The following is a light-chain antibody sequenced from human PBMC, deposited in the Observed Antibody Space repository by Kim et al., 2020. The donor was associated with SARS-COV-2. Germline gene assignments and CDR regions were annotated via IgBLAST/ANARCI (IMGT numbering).Light chain of an antibody. CDR1: QSFDRW. J-gene: IGKJ4*01. Sequence: DIEMTQSPSTLSASVGDRITITCRASQSFDRWLAWYQQKPGKAPKLLIYKASNLERGVPSRFSGSGSGTRFTLTISSLQPDDFATYHCQHYNGYPISFGGGTKVDIK. V-gene: IGKV1-5*03. CDR3: QHYNGYPIS. CDR2: KAS.